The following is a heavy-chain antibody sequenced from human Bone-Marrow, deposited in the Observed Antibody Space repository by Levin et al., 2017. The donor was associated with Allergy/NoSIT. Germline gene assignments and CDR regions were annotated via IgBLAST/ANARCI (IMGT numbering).Heavy chain of an antibody. Sequence: KGLVLVANIKQDGSETHLVDSVKGRFSISRDNAKNSLYLQMNSLRAEDTAVYYCAREKTGPRGGFDIWGRGTLVTVSS. D-gene: IGHD1-1*01. J-gene: IGHJ3*02. V-gene: IGHV3-7*01. CDR3: AREKTGPRGGFDI. CDR2: IKQDGSET.